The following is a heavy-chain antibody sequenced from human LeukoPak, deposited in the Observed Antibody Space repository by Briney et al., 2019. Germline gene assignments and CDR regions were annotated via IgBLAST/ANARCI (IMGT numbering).Heavy chain of an antibody. V-gene: IGHV4-59*08. CDR2: ICYSGSA. J-gene: IGHJ4*02. D-gene: IGHD5-12*01. CDR1: GGSMSSHY. CDR3: TRHPSIVAPLDY. Sequence: SETLSLTCTVSGGSMSSHYWSWIRQPPGKGLEWIGYICYSGSANYNPSLMSRVSISVDTSKNQFSLKLSSVTAADTAVYYCTRHPSIVAPLDYWGQGTLVTVSS.